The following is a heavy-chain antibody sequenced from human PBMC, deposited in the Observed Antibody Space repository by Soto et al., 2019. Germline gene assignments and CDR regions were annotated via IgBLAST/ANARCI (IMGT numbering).Heavy chain of an antibody. CDR1: GITFTGSA. Sequence: QTGGSLRLSCAASGITFTGSALHWIRQAPGKGLEWIGRVRSKAKTYATAYAPTVRGRFTVSRDDSKKETYLQMTSLKIEDTAVYFCARQDYDILAAHHRGLDLWGQGVLVTVSS. CDR3: ARQDYDILAAHHRGLDL. CDR2: VRSKAKTYAT. V-gene: IGHV3-73*01. J-gene: IGHJ5*02. D-gene: IGHD3-9*01.